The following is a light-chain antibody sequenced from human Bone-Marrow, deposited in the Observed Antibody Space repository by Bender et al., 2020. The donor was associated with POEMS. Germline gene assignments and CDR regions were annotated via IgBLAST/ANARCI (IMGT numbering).Light chain of an antibody. CDR3: AGWDDGLSGWV. CDR2: SSH. CDR1: SSNIGAHA. Sequence: QSVLTQPPSASGTPGQRVTISCSGGSSNIGAHAVNWYQHLPGTAPKLLIYSSHRRPSEVPDRFSCSRSGTSATVGISGLQAEDESDYYGAGWDDGLSGWVFGGGTKLTVL. V-gene: IGLV1-44*01. J-gene: IGLJ3*02.